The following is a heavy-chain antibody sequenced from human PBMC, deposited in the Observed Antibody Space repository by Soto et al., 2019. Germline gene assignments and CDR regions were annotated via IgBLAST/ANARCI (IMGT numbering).Heavy chain of an antibody. D-gene: IGHD4-17*01. CDR1: GFTFSSYA. V-gene: IGHV3-23*01. J-gene: IGHJ5*02. CDR2: ISGSGGST. Sequence: EVQLLESGGGLVQPGGSLRLSCAASGFTFSSYAMSWVRQAPGKGLEWVSAISGSGGSTYYADSVKGRFTISRDNSKNPLYVQMNSLKPEDTALYYRGKGATVPKKKNWFDPWGQGTLVTVSS. CDR3: GKGATVPKKKNWFDP.